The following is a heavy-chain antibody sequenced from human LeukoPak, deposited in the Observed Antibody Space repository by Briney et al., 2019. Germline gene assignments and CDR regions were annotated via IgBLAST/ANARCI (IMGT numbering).Heavy chain of an antibody. CDR1: GFTFSDHY. Sequence: PGGSLRLSCAASGFTFSDHYMDWVRQAPGKGLEWVSSISSSSSYIYYADSVKGRFTISRDNAKNSLYLQMNSLRAEDTAVYYCARDHYDFWSGYYWFDYWGQGTLVTVSS. V-gene: IGHV3-21*01. D-gene: IGHD3-3*01. J-gene: IGHJ4*02. CDR3: ARDHYDFWSGYYWFDY. CDR2: ISSSSSYI.